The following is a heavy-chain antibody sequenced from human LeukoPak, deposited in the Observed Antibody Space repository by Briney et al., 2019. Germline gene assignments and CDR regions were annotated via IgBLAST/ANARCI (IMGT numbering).Heavy chain of an antibody. J-gene: IGHJ4*02. CDR1: GYTFTSYG. CDR2: IIPIFGTA. CDR3: ARVGVELGIGDY. V-gene: IGHV1-69*05. D-gene: IGHD7-27*01. Sequence: ASVKVSCKASGYTFTSYGISWVRQAPGQGLEWMGGIIPIFGTANYAQKFQGRVTITTDESTSTAYMELRSLRSDDTAVYYCARVGVELGIGDYWGQGTLVTVSS.